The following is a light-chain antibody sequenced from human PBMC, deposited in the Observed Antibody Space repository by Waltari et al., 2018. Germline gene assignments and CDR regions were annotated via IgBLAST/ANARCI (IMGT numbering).Light chain of an antibody. V-gene: IGKV3-11*01. J-gene: IGKJ1*01. CDR1: QSVSIY. Sequence: EVVLTQSPATLSLSPGERATLSCRASQSVSIYLVCYRQKPGQPPRHLINDATKRATGIPARFSGSGSGTDFTLTISSLEPEDFAVYYCQQRSKWPWTFGQGTKVEF. CDR2: DAT. CDR3: QQRSKWPWT.